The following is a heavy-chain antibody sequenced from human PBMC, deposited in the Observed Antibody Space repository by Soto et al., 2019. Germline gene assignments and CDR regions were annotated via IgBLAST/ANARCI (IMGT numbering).Heavy chain of an antibody. CDR3: ARDSHSSGRYGHFDY. V-gene: IGHV3-33*01. Sequence: GGSLRLSCAASGFTFSSYGMHWVRQAPGKGLEWVAGIWYDGSNKYYADSVKGRFTISRDNSKNTLYLQMNSLRAEDAAVYFCARDSHSSGRYGHFDYWGQGTLVTVSS. D-gene: IGHD6-19*01. CDR2: IWYDGSNK. CDR1: GFTFSSYG. J-gene: IGHJ4*02.